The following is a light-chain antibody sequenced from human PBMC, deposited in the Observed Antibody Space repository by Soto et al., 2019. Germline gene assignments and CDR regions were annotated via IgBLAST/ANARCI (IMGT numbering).Light chain of an antibody. V-gene: IGKV3-15*01. Sequence: EIVMTQSPATLSVSPWERATLSCRASQSVSSNLAWYQQKPGQAPRLLIYGASTRATGIPARFSGIGSGTEFTLTISSLQSEDFAVYYCQQYNNWPPYTFGQGTKLEIK. CDR1: QSVSSN. CDR2: GAS. CDR3: QQYNNWPPYT. J-gene: IGKJ2*01.